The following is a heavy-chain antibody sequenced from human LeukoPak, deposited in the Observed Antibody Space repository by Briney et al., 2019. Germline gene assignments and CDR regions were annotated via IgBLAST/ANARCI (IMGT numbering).Heavy chain of an antibody. CDR1: GGSISSGDYY. J-gene: IGHJ4*01. Sequence: PSQTLSLTCTVSGGSISSGDYYWSWIRQPPGKGLEWIGYIYYSGSTYYNPSLKSRVTISVDTSKNQFSLKLSSVTAADTAVYYCARQFYGDRSFDYWGQGTLVTVSS. V-gene: IGHV4-30-4*08. CDR2: IYYSGST. D-gene: IGHD4-17*01. CDR3: ARQFYGDRSFDY.